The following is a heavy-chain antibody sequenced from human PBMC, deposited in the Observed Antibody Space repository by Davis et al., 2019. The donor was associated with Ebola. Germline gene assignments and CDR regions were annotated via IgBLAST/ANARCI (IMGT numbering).Heavy chain of an antibody. V-gene: IGHV4-59*08. D-gene: IGHD3-3*01. CDR2: IYYSGST. Sequence: MPSETLSLTCTVSGGSISSYYWSWIRQPPGKGLEWIGYIYYSGSTNYNPSLKSRVTISVDTSKNQFSLKLSSVTAADTAVYYCAKREVEYDFWSGFPSSSWFDPWGQGTLVTVSS. CDR3: AKREVEYDFWSGFPSSSWFDP. CDR1: GGSISSYY. J-gene: IGHJ5*02.